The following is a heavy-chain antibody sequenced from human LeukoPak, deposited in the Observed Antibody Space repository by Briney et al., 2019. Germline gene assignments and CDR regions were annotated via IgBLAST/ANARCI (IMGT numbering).Heavy chain of an antibody. CDR1: GYTFTSYG. Sequence: GASVKVSCKASGYTFTSYGISWVRQAPGQGLEWMGWINPNSGGTNYAQKFQGWVTMTRDTSISTAYMELSRLRSDDTAVYYCARGGVVVAATPEGYYYYGMDVWGQGTTVTVSS. V-gene: IGHV1-2*04. CDR3: ARGGVVVAATPEGYYYYGMDV. J-gene: IGHJ6*02. CDR2: INPNSGGT. D-gene: IGHD2-15*01.